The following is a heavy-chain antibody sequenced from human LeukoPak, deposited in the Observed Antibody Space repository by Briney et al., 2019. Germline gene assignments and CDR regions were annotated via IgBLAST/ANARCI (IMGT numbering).Heavy chain of an antibody. CDR3: ARDPKLLWFGD. Sequence: SETLSLTCTVSGGSISSSISYWGWIRQPPGKGLEWIGSIYYGGNTYYNPSLKSRVTISVDTSENQFSLKLSSVTAADTAVYYCARDPKLLWFGDWGQGTLVTVSS. CDR2: IYYGGNT. J-gene: IGHJ4*02. V-gene: IGHV4-39*07. D-gene: IGHD3-10*01. CDR1: GGSISSSISY.